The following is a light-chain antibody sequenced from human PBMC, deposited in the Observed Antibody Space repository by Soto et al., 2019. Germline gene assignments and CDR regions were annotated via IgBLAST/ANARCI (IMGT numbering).Light chain of an antibody. V-gene: IGKV3-11*01. CDR1: QSISGTF. CDR3: QQRSNWPLT. Sequence: VLTPSPDTLSLPPGERATLPRKAGQSISGTFLNWYQQKPGQAPRLLIYGASNRATGIPARFSGSGSGTDFTLTISSLEPEDFAVYYCQQRSNWPLTFGGGTKVDIK. J-gene: IGKJ4*01. CDR2: GAS.